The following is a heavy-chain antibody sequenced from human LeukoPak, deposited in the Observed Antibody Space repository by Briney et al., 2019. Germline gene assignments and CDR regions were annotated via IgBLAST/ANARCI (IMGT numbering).Heavy chain of an antibody. CDR2: IYHSGSP. CDR3: ARVNINNWHSCDY. Sequence: GSLRLSCAASGFTFSSYSMNWVRQPPGKGLEWIGEIYHSGSPNYNPSLKSRVTISVDKSRNHFSLNLSSVTAADTAVYYCARVNINNWHSCDYWGQGTLVTLSS. V-gene: IGHV4-4*02. CDR1: GFTFSSYSM. J-gene: IGHJ4*02. D-gene: IGHD1-1*01.